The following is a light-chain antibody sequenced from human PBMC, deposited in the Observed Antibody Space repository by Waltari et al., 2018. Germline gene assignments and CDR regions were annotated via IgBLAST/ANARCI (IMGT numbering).Light chain of an antibody. CDR2: WAS. CDR1: QSISDNSNQRNY. Sequence: DIVMTQSPDSQAVSLGEMGTINCRSSQSISDNSNQRNYLNWYQQKAGQPPRLLISWASNRESGVPDRFSGSGSGTDFTLTISSLQAEDVAVYYCQQYYTAPYTFGQGAKLEIK. J-gene: IGKJ2*01. V-gene: IGKV4-1*01. CDR3: QQYYTAPYT.